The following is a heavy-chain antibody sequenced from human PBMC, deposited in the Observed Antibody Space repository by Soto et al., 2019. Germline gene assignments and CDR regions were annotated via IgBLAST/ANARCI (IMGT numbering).Heavy chain of an antibody. Sequence: PSETLSLTCSVSGGSISSHYYYWSWVRQPPGKGLEWIGYIYYSGSTYYNPSLKSRLTISIDTSKNQFSLKLTSVTAADTAVYFCARKTYGSGSYYNGFDYWGQG. V-gene: IGHV4-30-4*01. CDR3: ARKTYGSGSYYNGFDY. CDR1: GGSISSHYYY. CDR2: IYYSGST. J-gene: IGHJ4*02. D-gene: IGHD3-10*01.